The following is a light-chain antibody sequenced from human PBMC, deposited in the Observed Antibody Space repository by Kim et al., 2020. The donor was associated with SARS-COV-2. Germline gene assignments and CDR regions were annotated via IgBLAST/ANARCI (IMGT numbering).Light chain of an antibody. CDR3: SSYAGSNTLV. Sequence: GHSITMSCTGTRTDIGTYDYISWYQQHSDKAPKLMIYYVNNRPSGVSSRFSGSKSDNTASLTISGLQTEDEATYYCSSYAGSNTLVFGGGTPLTVL. V-gene: IGLV2-14*03. J-gene: IGLJ2*01. CDR2: YVN. CDR1: RTDIGTYDY.